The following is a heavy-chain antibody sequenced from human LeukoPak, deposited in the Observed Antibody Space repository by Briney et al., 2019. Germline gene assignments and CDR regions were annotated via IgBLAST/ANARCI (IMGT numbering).Heavy chain of an antibody. V-gene: IGHV1-69*06. Sequence: ASVKVSCKASGGTFSSYAISWVRQAPGQGLEWMGGIIPIFGTANYAQKFQGRVTITADKSTSTAYMELSSLRSEDTAVYYCARAPPYYDILTGYSRNNWFDPWGQGTLVTVSS. D-gene: IGHD3-9*01. CDR1: GGTFSSYA. J-gene: IGHJ5*02. CDR2: IIPIFGTA. CDR3: ARAPPYYDILTGYSRNNWFDP.